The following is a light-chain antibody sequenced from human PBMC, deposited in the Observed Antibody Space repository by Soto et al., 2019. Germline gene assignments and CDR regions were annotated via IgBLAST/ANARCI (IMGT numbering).Light chain of an antibody. J-gene: IGKJ5*01. V-gene: IGKV1-17*01. CDR1: QGIRND. CDR3: QQYNNWPPIT. CDR2: AAS. Sequence: DIQMTQSPSSLSASVGDRVTITCRASQGIRNDLGWYQQKPGKAPKRLIYAASSLQSGVPSRFSGSGSGTGFTLTISSLQPEDFAVYYCQQYNNWPPITFGQGTRLEIK.